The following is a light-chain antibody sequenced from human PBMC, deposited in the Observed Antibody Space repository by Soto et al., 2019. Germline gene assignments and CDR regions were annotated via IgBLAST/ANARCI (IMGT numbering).Light chain of an antibody. CDR2: DAS. CDR3: QQRSNWPLT. CDR1: QSLSSY. J-gene: IGKJ4*01. V-gene: IGKV3-11*01. Sequence: EIVLTQSPATLSLSPGERATLSCRASQSLSSYLAWYQQKPGQAPRLLIYDASNRATGIPARFSGSGSGTDFTLTISSLEPEDFAVYYCQQRSNWPLTFGGGTKVAIK.